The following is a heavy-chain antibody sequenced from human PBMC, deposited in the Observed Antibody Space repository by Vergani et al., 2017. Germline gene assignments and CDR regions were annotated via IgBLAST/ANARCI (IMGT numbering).Heavy chain of an antibody. Sequence: EVQLVESGGGLVQPGRPLRLSCAASGFTFDDYAMHWVRQAPGKGLEWVSGISWNSGRIGYADSVKGRFTISRDNAKNSLYLQMNSLRAEDTALYYCAKVASLRSYYYYYYMDVWGKGTTVTVSS. D-gene: IGHD2-21*01. CDR2: ISWNSGRI. CDR3: AKVASLRSYYYYYYMDV. CDR1: GFTFDDYA. V-gene: IGHV3-9*01. J-gene: IGHJ6*03.